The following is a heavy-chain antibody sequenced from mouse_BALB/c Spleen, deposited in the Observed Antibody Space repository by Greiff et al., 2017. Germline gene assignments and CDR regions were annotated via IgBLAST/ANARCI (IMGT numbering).Heavy chain of an antibody. CDR2: IDPENGNT. D-gene: IGHD2-4*01. CDR1: GFNIKDYY. Sequence: EVQLQQSGAELVRPGALVKLSCKASGFNIKDYYMHWVKQRPEQGLEWIGWIDPENGNTIYDPKFQGKASITADTSSNTAYLQLSSLTSEDTAVYYCARTGDYDSYWYFDVWGAGTTVTVSS. CDR3: ARTGDYDSYWYFDV. J-gene: IGHJ1*01. V-gene: IGHV14-1*02.